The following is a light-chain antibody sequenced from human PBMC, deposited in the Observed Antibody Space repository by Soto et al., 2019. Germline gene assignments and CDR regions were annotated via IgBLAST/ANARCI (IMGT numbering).Light chain of an antibody. V-gene: IGKV3-20*01. CDR2: GAS. J-gene: IGKJ2*03. CDR1: QNVARSN. CDR3: HQYGSSPPYS. Sequence: EIVLTQSPDTLSLSPGESATLSCRATQNVARSNLAWYQHRPGQAPRLLISGASTRAADTPDRFSGSGSGAQFTLTISRLEPEDLAVYYCHQYGSSPPYSFGQWTRLEI.